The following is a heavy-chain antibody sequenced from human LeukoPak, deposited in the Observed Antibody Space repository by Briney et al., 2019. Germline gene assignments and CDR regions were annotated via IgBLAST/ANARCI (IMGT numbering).Heavy chain of an antibody. V-gene: IGHV1-18*04. CDR2: ISAYNGNT. D-gene: IGHD1-1*01. J-gene: IGHJ4*02. CDR1: GYTFTSYY. Sequence: ASVKVSCKASGYTFTSYYMHWARQAPGQGLEWMGWISAYNGNTNYAQKLQGRVTMTTDTSTSTAYMELRSLRSDDTAVYYCARVVLQQGDYFDYWGQGTLVTVSS. CDR3: ARVVLQQGDYFDY.